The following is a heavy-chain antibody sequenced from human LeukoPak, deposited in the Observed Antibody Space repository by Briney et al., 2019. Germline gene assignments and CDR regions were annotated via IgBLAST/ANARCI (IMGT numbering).Heavy chain of an antibody. D-gene: IGHD4-17*01. Sequence: GGSLRLSCTASGFTFSAYAMMWVRQAPGKGPEGVSAICGGGGSAFYADSVKGRFTISRDNSKYTLFLQMNSMRAEDTAVYYCARDPNGDYIGAFDMWGPGTMVTVSS. CDR3: ARDPNGDYIGAFDM. CDR1: GFTFSAYA. CDR2: ICGGGGSA. V-gene: IGHV3-23*01. J-gene: IGHJ3*02.